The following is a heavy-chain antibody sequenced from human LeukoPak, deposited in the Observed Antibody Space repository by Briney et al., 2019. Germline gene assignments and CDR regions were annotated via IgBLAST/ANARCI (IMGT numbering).Heavy chain of an antibody. CDR2: IYSSGDT. CDR1: GGSISTYY. CDR3: ARRLGTSVWLDY. V-gene: IGHV4-59*08. Sequence: PSETLSLTCTVSGGSISTYYWSWIRHPPGKGLEWIGYIYSSGDTNYNPSLKSRVTISVDSSKNQFSLRLSSMTAADTAVYYCARRLGTSVWLDYWGQGTLVTVSS. J-gene: IGHJ4*02. D-gene: IGHD2-2*01.